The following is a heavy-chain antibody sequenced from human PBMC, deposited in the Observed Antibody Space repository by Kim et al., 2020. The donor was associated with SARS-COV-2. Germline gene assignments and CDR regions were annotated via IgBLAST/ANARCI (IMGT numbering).Heavy chain of an antibody. D-gene: IGHD6-6*01. Sequence: GGSLRLSCTASGFTFGDYAMSWFRQAPGKGLEWVGFIRSKAYGGTTEYAASVKGRFTISRDDSKSIAYLQMNSLKTEDTAVYYCTRAIQGYSSSPPYFDYWGQGTLVTVSS. J-gene: IGHJ4*02. V-gene: IGHV3-49*03. CDR1: GFTFGDYA. CDR2: IRSKAYGGTT. CDR3: TRAIQGYSSSPPYFDY.